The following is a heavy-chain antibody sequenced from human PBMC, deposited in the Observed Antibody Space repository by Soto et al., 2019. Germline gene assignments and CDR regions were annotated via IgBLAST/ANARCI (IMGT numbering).Heavy chain of an antibody. CDR2: INGDGSSI. D-gene: IGHD1-26*01. V-gene: IGHV3-74*01. Sequence: EVQLVESGGGLVQPGGSLRLSCAASGFTFSIYWMHWVRQAPGKGPVWVSRINGDGSSISNADPVKGRFTISRDNAKNTLYLEMNSLRAEDTAVYYCARESMWAPDYWGQGTLVAVSS. CDR1: GFTFSIYW. CDR3: ARESMWAPDY. J-gene: IGHJ4*02.